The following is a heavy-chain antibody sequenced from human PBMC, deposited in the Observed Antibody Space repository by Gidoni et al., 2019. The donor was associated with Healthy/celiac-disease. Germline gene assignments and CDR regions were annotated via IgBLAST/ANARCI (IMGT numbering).Heavy chain of an antibody. CDR2: IYWNDDK. CDR1: GFSLSTSGVG. J-gene: IGHJ4*02. D-gene: IGHD3-10*01. Sequence: QITLKESGPTLVKPTQTLTLTCTFSGFSLSTSGVGGGWIRQPPGKALEWLALIYWNDDKRYSPSLKSRLTITKDTSKNQVVLTMTNMDPVDTATYYCALSMRLWFRGGYFDYWGQGTLVTVSS. V-gene: IGHV2-5*01. CDR3: ALSMRLWFRGGYFDY.